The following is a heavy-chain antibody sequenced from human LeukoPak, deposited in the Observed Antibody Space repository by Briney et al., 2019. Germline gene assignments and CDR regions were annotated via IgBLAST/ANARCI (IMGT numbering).Heavy chain of an antibody. V-gene: IGHV3-48*03. CDR3: ARFYSSGSRSGPRFDY. D-gene: IGHD3-10*01. Sequence: GGSLRLSCAASGFTFSSYEMNWVRQAPGKGLEWVSYISSSGSTIYYADSVKGRFTISRDNAKNSLYLQMNSLRAEDTAVYYCARFYSSGSRSGPRFDYWGQGTLVTVSS. J-gene: IGHJ4*02. CDR1: GFTFSSYE. CDR2: ISSSGSTI.